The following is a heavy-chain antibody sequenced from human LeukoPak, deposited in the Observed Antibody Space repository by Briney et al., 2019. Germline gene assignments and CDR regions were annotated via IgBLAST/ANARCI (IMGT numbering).Heavy chain of an antibody. CDR2: FDPRDGET. V-gene: IGHV1-24*01. J-gene: IGHJ6*03. CDR3: ATGVYCATTTCPGYGNYYYFMDV. CDR1: GFTLSEIS. D-gene: IGHD2-21*01. Sequence: ASVTVSCKVSGFTLSEISMHWVRQAPGKGLEWVGGFDPRDGETVYAERFRERVILTDDRSANTAYMDLRSLGADDTAVYYCATGVYCATTTCPGYGNYYYFMDVWGEGTTVTV.